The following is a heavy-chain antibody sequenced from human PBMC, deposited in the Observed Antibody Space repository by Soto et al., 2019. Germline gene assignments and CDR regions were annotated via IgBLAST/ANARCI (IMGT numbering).Heavy chain of an antibody. V-gene: IGHV1-69*02. CDR1: GDTFRRHN. CDR2: IIPFLDVT. J-gene: IGHJ4*02. CDR3: ASGTAPDVDY. Sequence: QVPLVQSGAEVKKPGSSLKVSCQASGDTFRRHNIAWVRQAPGQGLEWMGRIIPFLDVTNYAQKFRGRVTITADKSTSTAYMELSSLRSEDPAVYCCASGTAPDVDYWGQGTLVTVSS. D-gene: IGHD2-21*02.